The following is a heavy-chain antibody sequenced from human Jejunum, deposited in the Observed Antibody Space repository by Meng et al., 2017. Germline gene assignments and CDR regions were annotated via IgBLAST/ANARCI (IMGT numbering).Heavy chain of an antibody. D-gene: IGHD6-13*01. Sequence: SETLSLTCIISGDSISNHYWSWIRRPPGKGLEWIGYIHYSGSTNYSPSLRSRITISVDTSKNQFSLKLSSVTAADTAVYYCARLGVLAAAGTSNHHGMDVWGQGTMVTVSS. CDR3: ARLGVLAAAGTSNHHGMDV. CDR2: IHYSGST. CDR1: GDSISNHY. V-gene: IGHV4-59*11. J-gene: IGHJ6*02.